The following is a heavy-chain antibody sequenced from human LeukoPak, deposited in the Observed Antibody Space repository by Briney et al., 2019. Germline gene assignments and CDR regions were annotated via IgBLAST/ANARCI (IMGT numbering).Heavy chain of an antibody. Sequence: PSETLSLTCTVTGFSISSGYYWGWIRQPPGKGLEYIGSVYHTGITYYNSSLKSRLTISLDRSKNQFSLNLSSVTAADTAVYYCARHRTGGVADYCGQGTLVPVSS. CDR2: VYHTGIT. V-gene: IGHV4-38-2*02. J-gene: IGHJ4*02. CDR3: ARHRTGGVADY. CDR1: GFSISSGYY. D-gene: IGHD3-16*01.